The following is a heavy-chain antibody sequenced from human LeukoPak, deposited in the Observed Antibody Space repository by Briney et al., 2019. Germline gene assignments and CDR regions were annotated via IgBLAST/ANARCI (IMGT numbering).Heavy chain of an antibody. CDR2: INWNGGST. CDR1: GFTFDDYG. Sequence: GGSLRLSCAASGFTFDDYGMSWVRQAPGKGLEWISGINWNGGSTGYADPVKGRFTISRDNAKNSLYLQMNSLRAEDTALYYCARGSSSGYYDYYYYYMDVWGKGTTVTVSS. CDR3: ARGSSSGYYDYYYYYMDV. D-gene: IGHD3-22*01. J-gene: IGHJ6*03. V-gene: IGHV3-20*04.